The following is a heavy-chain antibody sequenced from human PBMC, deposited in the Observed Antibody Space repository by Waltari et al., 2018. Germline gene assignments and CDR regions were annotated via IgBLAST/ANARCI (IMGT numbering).Heavy chain of an antibody. Sequence: QVQLVQSGAEVKKPGASVKVSCKASGYTFTGYYMHWVRQAPGQGLEWMGRINPNSGGTNYAQKFQGRVTMTRDTSISTAYMELSRLRSDDTAVYYCARGSQYYYGSGSSELDYWGQGTLVTVSS. CDR2: INPNSGGT. CDR3: ARGSQYYYGSGSSELDY. V-gene: IGHV1-2*06. J-gene: IGHJ4*02. CDR1: GYTFTGYY. D-gene: IGHD3-10*01.